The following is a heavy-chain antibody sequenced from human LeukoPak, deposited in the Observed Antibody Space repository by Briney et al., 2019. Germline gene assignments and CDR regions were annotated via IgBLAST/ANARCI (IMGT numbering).Heavy chain of an antibody. J-gene: IGHJ4*02. CDR2: IKSKTDGGTT. CDR3: STTYYYDSSEGY. V-gene: IGHV3-15*07. CDR1: GFTFSNAW. D-gene: IGHD3-22*01. Sequence: GGSLRLSCAASGFTFSNAWMNWVRQAPGKGLEWVGRIKSKTDGGTTDYAAPVKGRFTISGDDSKNTLYLQMNSLKTEDTAVYYCSTTYYYDSSEGYWGRGTLVTVSS.